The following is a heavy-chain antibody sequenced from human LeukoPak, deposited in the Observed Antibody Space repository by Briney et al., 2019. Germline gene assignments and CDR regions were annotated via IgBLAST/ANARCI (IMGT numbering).Heavy chain of an antibody. CDR2: IERDGQNI. J-gene: IGHJ4*02. Sequence: GSLRLSCAASGFSFTYNDMHWVRQAPGKGLEWVACIERDGQNIHYADSVKGRFTVSRDNSKNTLYLQMNSLRAEDTAVYYCARVAGRDPAHSYGSTLFDYWGQGTLVTVSS. V-gene: IGHV3-30*19. CDR1: GFSFTYND. D-gene: IGHD5-18*01. CDR3: ARVAGRDPAHSYGSTLFDY.